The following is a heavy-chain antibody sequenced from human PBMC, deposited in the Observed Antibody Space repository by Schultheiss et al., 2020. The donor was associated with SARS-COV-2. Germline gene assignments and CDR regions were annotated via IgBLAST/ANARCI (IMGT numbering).Heavy chain of an antibody. CDR1: GFTFRSYA. J-gene: IGHJ3*02. Sequence: GGSLRLSCAASGFTFRSYAMSWVRQAPGKGLEWVSAISGSGGSTYYADSVKGRFTISRDNSKNTLYLQMNSLRAEDTAVYYCAKDFSRAVAGYDAFDIWGQGTMVTVSS. V-gene: IGHV3-23*01. D-gene: IGHD6-19*01. CDR3: AKDFSRAVAGYDAFDI. CDR2: ISGSGGST.